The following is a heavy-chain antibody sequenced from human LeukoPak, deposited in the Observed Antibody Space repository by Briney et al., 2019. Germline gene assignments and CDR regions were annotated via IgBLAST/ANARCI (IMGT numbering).Heavy chain of an antibody. CDR1: GFTSSDYT. CDR2: ISVSDGST. Sequence: GGSLRLSCAASGFTSSDYTMNWVLQARGKGLEWVSGISVSDGSTYYADSVKGRFTMSRDNSNNMLFLQMNSLRAEDTAVYYCAKDRYCSSTNCPYDYWGQGTVVAVSS. J-gene: IGHJ4*02. CDR3: AKDRYCSSTNCPYDY. D-gene: IGHD2-2*01. V-gene: IGHV3-23*01.